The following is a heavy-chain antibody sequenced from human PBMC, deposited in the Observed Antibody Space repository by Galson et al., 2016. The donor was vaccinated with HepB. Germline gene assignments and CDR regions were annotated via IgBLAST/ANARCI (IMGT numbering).Heavy chain of an antibody. V-gene: IGHV3-74*01. CDR1: GFPFSTYW. Sequence: SLRLSCAASGFPFSTYWMHWIRQAPGKGLVWVSRLKGDGTVLSYADSVKGRFTVSRDNAKNTLYLQMNSLRADDTATYYCARDGAGIGKEFDHWGQGALVTVSS. J-gene: IGHJ4*02. CDR2: LKGDGTVL. CDR3: ARDGAGIGKEFDH. D-gene: IGHD1-26*01.